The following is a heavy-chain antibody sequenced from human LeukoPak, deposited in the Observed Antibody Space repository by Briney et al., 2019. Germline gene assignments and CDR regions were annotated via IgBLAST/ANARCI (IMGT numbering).Heavy chain of an antibody. CDR1: GYTFTGYY. J-gene: IGHJ4*02. CDR2: INPNSSGT. Sequence: ASVKVSCKASGYTFTGYYMHWVRQAPGQGLEWMGWINPNSSGTNYAQKFQGRVTMTRDTSISTAYMELSRLRSDDTAVYYCARADGIAAAGNFDYWGQGTLVTVSS. D-gene: IGHD6-13*01. CDR3: ARADGIAAAGNFDY. V-gene: IGHV1-2*02.